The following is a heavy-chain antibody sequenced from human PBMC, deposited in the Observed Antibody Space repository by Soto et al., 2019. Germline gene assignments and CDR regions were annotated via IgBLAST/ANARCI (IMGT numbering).Heavy chain of an antibody. V-gene: IGHV3-23*01. Sequence: EVQLLESGGGLVQPGGSLRLSCAASGFTFSSYAMSWVRQAPGKGLEWVSAISGSGGSTYYADSVKGRFTISRDNSKNTLYLQMSSLRAEDTAVYYCAKGRDGYNYFLYWGQGTLVTVSS. CDR1: GFTFSSYA. CDR3: AKGRDGYNYFLY. D-gene: IGHD5-12*01. CDR2: ISGSGGST. J-gene: IGHJ4*02.